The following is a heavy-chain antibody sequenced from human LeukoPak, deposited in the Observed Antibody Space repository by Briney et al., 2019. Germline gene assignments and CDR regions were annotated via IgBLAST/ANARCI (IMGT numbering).Heavy chain of an antibody. CDR3: AKDRYYDSSGYYLGDWDYMDV. V-gene: IGHV3-23*01. J-gene: IGHJ6*03. CDR2: ISGSGGST. Sequence: GGSLRLSCAASGFTFSSYPLHWVRQAPGKGLEWVSAISGSGGSTYYADSVKGRFTISRDNSKNTLYLQMNSLRAEDTAVYYCAKDRYYDSSGYYLGDWDYMDVWGKGTTVTVSS. CDR1: GFTFSSYP. D-gene: IGHD3-22*01.